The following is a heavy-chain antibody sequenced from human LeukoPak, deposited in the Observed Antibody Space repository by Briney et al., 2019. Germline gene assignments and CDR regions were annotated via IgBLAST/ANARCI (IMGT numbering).Heavy chain of an antibody. Sequence: PGRSLRLSCAASGFTFDDYAMHWVRQAPGKGLEWVSGISWNSGSIGYADSVKGRFTISRDNAKNSLYLQMNSLRAEDTALYYCAKDSGQRGPNWFAPWGQETLVTVSS. CDR2: ISWNSGSI. J-gene: IGHJ5*02. D-gene: IGHD1-1*01. V-gene: IGHV3-9*01. CDR1: GFTFDDYA. CDR3: AKDSGQRGPNWFAP.